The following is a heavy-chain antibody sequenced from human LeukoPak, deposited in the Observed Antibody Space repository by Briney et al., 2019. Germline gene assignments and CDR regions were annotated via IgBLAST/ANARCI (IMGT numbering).Heavy chain of an antibody. Sequence: SETLSLTCSVSGDSINNNFWTWIRQPPGKRLEWIGYIYHSGTTNYNPSLNSRVTMLIDASKNQISLKLSSVTAADTAVYYCVRVIRSWFDTWGQGTLVTVSP. CDR2: IYHSGTT. CDR3: VRVIRSWFDT. CDR1: GDSINNNF. J-gene: IGHJ5*02. V-gene: IGHV4-59*01.